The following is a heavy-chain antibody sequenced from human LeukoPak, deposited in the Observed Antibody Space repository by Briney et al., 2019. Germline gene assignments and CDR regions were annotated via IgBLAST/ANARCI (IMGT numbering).Heavy chain of an antibody. V-gene: IGHV3-11*04. CDR3: ARRSSGWYGDWFDP. Sequence: GGSLRLSCAASGFTFSDYYMSWIRQAPGKGVEWVSYISSSGSTIYYADSVKGRFTISRDNAKNSLYLQMNSLRAEDTAVYYCARRSSGWYGDWFDPWGQGTLVTVSS. CDR1: GFTFSDYY. D-gene: IGHD6-19*01. CDR2: ISSSGSTI. J-gene: IGHJ5*02.